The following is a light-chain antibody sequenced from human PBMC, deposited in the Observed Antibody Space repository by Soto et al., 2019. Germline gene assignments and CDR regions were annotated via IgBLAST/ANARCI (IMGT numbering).Light chain of an antibody. J-gene: IGKJ2*01. CDR1: QSISSN. V-gene: IGKV1-39*01. Sequence: DIQMTQSPYSLSASVGDRVTITCRASQSISSNLNWYQQKPGKAPKLLIYGASSLQSGVPSRFSCTGYRAAFTLILIRLHPEDFATYYSQQSDSTPRTFGQGTKLEIK. CDR2: GAS. CDR3: QQSDSTPRT.